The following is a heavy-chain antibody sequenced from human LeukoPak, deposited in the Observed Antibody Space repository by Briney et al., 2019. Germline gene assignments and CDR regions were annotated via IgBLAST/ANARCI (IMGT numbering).Heavy chain of an antibody. CDR3: VKDVNWSIY. CDR2: ISGSGGST. Sequence: SGGSLRLSCAASGFTFSSYAMSWVRQAPGKGLEWVSAISGSGGSTYYADSVKGRFTISRDNSRNTVYLQMNSLRGDDTAVYYCVKDVNWSIYWGQGTLVTVSS. J-gene: IGHJ4*02. CDR1: GFTFSSYA. D-gene: IGHD1-1*01. V-gene: IGHV3-23*01.